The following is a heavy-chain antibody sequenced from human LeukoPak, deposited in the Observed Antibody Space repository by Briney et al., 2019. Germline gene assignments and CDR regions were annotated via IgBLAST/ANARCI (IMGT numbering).Heavy chain of an antibody. Sequence: GGSLRLSCAASGFTFSSYGMHWVCQAPGKGLEWVAVISYDGSNKYYADSVKGRFTISRDNSKNTLYLQMNSLRGEDTAVYYCAKDFGRNLGGPGYWGRGTLVIVSS. CDR1: GFTFSSYG. CDR2: ISYDGSNK. CDR3: AKDFGRNLGGPGY. D-gene: IGHD3-10*01. V-gene: IGHV3-30*18. J-gene: IGHJ4*02.